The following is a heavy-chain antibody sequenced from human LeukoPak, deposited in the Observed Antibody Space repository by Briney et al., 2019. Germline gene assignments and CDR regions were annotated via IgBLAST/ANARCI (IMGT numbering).Heavy chain of an antibody. CDR1: GFTVSSNY. Sequence: PGGSLRLSCAASGFTVSSNYMSWVRQAPGKGLEWVSVIYSGGSTYYADSVKGRFTISRDNSKNTLYLQMNSLRAEDTAVYYCARGGWGYYYDSSGYYRFDYWGQGTLVTVSS. D-gene: IGHD3-22*01. J-gene: IGHJ4*02. CDR3: ARGGWGYYYDSSGYYRFDY. V-gene: IGHV3-53*01. CDR2: IYSGGST.